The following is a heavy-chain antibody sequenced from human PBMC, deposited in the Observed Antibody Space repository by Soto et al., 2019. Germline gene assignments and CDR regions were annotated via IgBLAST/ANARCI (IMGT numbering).Heavy chain of an antibody. Sequence: TLSLTCSVSGGSISSGGYSWTWIRQPPGKGLEWIGYMYHSVTPYYNPSLKSRVTISIDTSKNQFSLKLNSVTAADTAVYYCARGGAMATIPFDYWGQGALVTVYS. CDR1: GGSISSGGYS. V-gene: IGHV4-30-2*01. J-gene: IGHJ4*02. CDR2: MYHSVTP. D-gene: IGHD5-12*01. CDR3: ARGGAMATIPFDY.